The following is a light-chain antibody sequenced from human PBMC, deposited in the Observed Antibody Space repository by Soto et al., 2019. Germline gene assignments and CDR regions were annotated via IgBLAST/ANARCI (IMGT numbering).Light chain of an antibody. CDR2: LAT. Sequence: DIQMTQSPSAVSASVGDRVTITCRASQDISRFLAWFQQNPGKVPKRLVYLATALQNGAPSRFSGSGSGTEFNFTISSLQPEDFETYYCLQHYAYPWTFGQGTKVDIK. CDR3: LQHYAYPWT. V-gene: IGKV1-17*03. J-gene: IGKJ1*01. CDR1: QDISRF.